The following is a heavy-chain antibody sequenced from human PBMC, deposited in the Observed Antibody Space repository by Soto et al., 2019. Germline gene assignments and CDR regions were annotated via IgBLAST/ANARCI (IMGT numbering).Heavy chain of an antibody. CDR1: GFTFSSYG. J-gene: IGHJ6*02. Sequence: GGSLRLSCAASGFTFSSYGMHWVRQAPGKGLEWVAVIWYDGSNKYYADSVKGRFTISRDNSKNTLYLQMNSLRAEDTAVYYCAGDSGANYYYYGMDVWGQGTTVTVSS. D-gene: IGHD5-12*01. CDR2: IWYDGSNK. V-gene: IGHV3-33*01. CDR3: AGDSGANYYYYGMDV.